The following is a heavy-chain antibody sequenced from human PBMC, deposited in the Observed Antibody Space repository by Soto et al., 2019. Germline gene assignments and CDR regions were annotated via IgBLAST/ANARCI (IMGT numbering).Heavy chain of an antibody. V-gene: IGHV1-18*01. Sequence: SVKVSCKASGYTFTSYGISWVRQAPGQGLEWMGWISAYNGNTNYAQKLQGRVTMTTDTSTSTAYMELRSLRSDDTAVYYCARYSGSYRASYYYGMDVWGQGTTVTVSS. J-gene: IGHJ6*02. D-gene: IGHD1-26*01. CDR3: ARYSGSYRASYYYGMDV. CDR1: GYTFTSYG. CDR2: ISAYNGNT.